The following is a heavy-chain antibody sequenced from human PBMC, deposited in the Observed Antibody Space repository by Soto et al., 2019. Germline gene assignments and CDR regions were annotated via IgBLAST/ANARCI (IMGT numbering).Heavy chain of an antibody. V-gene: IGHV1-69*01. Sequence: QVQLVQSGAEVKKPGSSVKVSCKASGGTFSSYAISWVRQAPGQGLEWMGGIIPIFGTANYAQKFQGRVTITADESTSTAYMELSSLRSEDTAVYYCARDRGGYYDSSSTEYFQHWGQGTLVTVSS. D-gene: IGHD3-22*01. J-gene: IGHJ1*01. CDR1: GGTFSSYA. CDR3: ARDRGGYYDSSSTEYFQH. CDR2: IIPIFGTA.